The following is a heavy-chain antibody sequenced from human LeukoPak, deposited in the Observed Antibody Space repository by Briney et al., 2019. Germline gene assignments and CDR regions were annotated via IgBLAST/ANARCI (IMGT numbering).Heavy chain of an antibody. CDR3: ARDLAVAGTSWFDP. D-gene: IGHD6-19*01. CDR1: GGSISSGGYY. CDR2: IYYSGST. V-gene: IGHV4-31*03. J-gene: IGHJ5*02. Sequence: PSQTLSLTCTVSGGSISSGGYYWSWIRQHPGKGLEWIGYIYYSGSTYYNPSLKSRVTISVDTSKNQFSLKLSSVTAADTAVHYCARDLAVAGTSWFDPWGQGTLVTVSS.